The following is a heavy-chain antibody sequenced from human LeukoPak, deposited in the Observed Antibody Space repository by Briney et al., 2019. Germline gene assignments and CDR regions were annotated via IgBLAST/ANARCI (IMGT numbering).Heavy chain of an antibody. CDR3: ARDLGNDRDYYDSSGYYPWYFDL. J-gene: IGHJ2*01. CDR1: GFTVSTNY. D-gene: IGHD3-22*01. V-gene: IGHV3-53*01. CDR2: IYIGGST. Sequence: PGGSLRLSCAASGFTVSTNYMSWVRQAPGKGREGVSVIYIGGSTYYADSVKGRFTISRDNSKNTLYLQMNSLRAEDTAVYYCARDLGNDRDYYDSSGYYPWYFDLWGRGTLVTVSS.